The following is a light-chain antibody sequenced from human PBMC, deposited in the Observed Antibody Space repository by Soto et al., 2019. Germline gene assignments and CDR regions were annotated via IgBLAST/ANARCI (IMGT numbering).Light chain of an antibody. Sequence: EIVMTQSPATLSVSPGERATLSCRASQSVSSNLAWYQQKPGQAPRLLIYGASTRATSIPARFSGSGSGTDFTLTISSLLPEDFAVYYCQQDCNLPPTFGQGTKVDI. J-gene: IGKJ1*01. CDR1: QSVSSN. CDR2: GAS. V-gene: IGKV3D-15*01. CDR3: QQDCNLPPT.